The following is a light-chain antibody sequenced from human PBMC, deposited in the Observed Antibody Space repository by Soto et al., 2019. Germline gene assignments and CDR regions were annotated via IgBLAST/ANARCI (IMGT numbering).Light chain of an antibody. CDR1: QGIRND. J-gene: IGKJ1*01. Sequence: AIQMTQSPSSLSASVGDRVTITCRASQGIRNDLGWYQQKPGKAPKLLIYAASSLQSRVTSRFSGSGSCTDFTLTISTLQPEDFATYYGLQDYNYPWTFGQGTKVEIK. V-gene: IGKV1-6*01. CDR2: AAS. CDR3: LQDYNYPWT.